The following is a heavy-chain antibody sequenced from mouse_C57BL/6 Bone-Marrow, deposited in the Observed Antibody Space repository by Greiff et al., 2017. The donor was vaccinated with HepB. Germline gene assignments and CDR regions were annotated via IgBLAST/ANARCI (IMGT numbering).Heavy chain of an antibody. Sequence: EVKLVESGGGLVQPGGSLSLSCAASGFTFTDYYMSWVRQPPGKALEWLGFIRNKANGYTTEYSASVKGRFTISRDNSQSILYLQMNALRAEDSATYYCARLDSLGYGFAYWGQGTLVTVSA. CDR2: IRNKANGYTT. D-gene: IGHD3-2*02. V-gene: IGHV7-3*01. J-gene: IGHJ3*01. CDR1: GFTFTDYY. CDR3: ARLDSLGYGFAY.